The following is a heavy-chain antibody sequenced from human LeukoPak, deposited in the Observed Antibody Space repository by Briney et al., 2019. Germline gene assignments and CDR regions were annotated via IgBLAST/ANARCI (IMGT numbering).Heavy chain of an antibody. CDR1: GFPFSSYA. J-gene: IGHJ2*01. Sequence: GGSLRLSCAASGFPFSSYAMSWVRQAPEKGLEWVSTFSGSVGSTYYADSVKGRFTISRDNSKNTLYLQMNSLRAEDTAVYYCAKDMWDLTWYFDLWGRGTLVTVS. V-gene: IGHV3-23*01. CDR3: AKDMWDLTWYFDL. D-gene: IGHD1-26*01. CDR2: FSGSVGST.